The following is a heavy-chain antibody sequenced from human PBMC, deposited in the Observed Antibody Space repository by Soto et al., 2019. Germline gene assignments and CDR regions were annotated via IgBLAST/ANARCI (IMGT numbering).Heavy chain of an antibody. V-gene: IGHV3-30*18. D-gene: IGHD3-22*01. CDR3: AKDLDLYYYDSSGYSAGY. CDR1: GFTFSSYG. Sequence: PGGSLRLSCAASGFTFSSYGMHWVRQAPGKGLEWVAVISYDGSNKYYADSVRGRFTISRDNSKNTLYLQMNSLRAEDTAVYYCAKDLDLYYYDSSGYSAGYWGQGTLVTVSS. CDR2: ISYDGSNK. J-gene: IGHJ4*02.